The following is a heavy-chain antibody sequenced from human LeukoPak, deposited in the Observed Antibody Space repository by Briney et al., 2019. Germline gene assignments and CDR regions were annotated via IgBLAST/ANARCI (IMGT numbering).Heavy chain of an antibody. CDR3: AGFEAAAGPTTGY. D-gene: IGHD6-13*01. CDR1: GGSISSYY. Sequence: SETLSLTCTVSGGSISSYYWSWIRQPPGKGLEWIGYIYYSGSTNYNPSLKSRVTISVDTSENQFSLKLSSVTAADTAVYYCAGFEAAAGPTTGYWGQGTLVTVSS. J-gene: IGHJ4*02. V-gene: IGHV4-59*08. CDR2: IYYSGST.